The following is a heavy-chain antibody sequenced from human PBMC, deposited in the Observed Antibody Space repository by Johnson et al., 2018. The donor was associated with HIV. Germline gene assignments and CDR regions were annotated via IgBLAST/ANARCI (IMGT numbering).Heavy chain of an antibody. CDR2: IYSGGST. CDR1: GFTVSSNY. Sequence: VQLVESGGGLVQPGGSLRLSCAASGFTVSSNYMSWVRQAPGRGLEWVSAIYSGGSTYYADSVKGRFTIARDNSKNTLYFQMNSLRVEDTAVYYCARVRYYYILTGYRKAYDAFDIWGQVTMVTVSS. CDR3: ARVRYYYILTGYRKAYDAFDI. J-gene: IGHJ3*02. V-gene: IGHV3-66*01. D-gene: IGHD3-9*01.